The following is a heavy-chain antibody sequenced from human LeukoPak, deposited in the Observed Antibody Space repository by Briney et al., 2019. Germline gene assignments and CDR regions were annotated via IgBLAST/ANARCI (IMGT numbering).Heavy chain of an antibody. D-gene: IGHD3-10*02. V-gene: IGHV4-39*01. J-gene: IGHJ3*02. Sequence: SETLSLTCTVSGDSISSTTYPWGWIRQSPGKGLEWIGSVCYHGNTFYNPSLSKRVTVSVDTSKNQFSLRLSSVTAADTAVYYCARRTGCPGRYWPLDMWGQGTMVTVSS. CDR2: VCYHGNT. CDR3: ARRTGCPGRYWPLDM. CDR1: GDSISSTTYP.